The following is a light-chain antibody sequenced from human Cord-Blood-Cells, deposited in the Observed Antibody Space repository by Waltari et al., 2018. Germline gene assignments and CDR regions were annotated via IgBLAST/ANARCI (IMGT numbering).Light chain of an antibody. CDR3: QQYYSYPYS. CDR2: AAS. CDR1: QGISSY. J-gene: IGKJ2*03. V-gene: IGKV1-8*01. Sequence: SFSASTGDRVTITCRASQGISSYLAWYQQKPGKAPKLLIYAASTLQSGVPSRFSGSGSGTDFTLTISCLQSEDFATYYCQQYYSYPYSFGQGTKLEIK.